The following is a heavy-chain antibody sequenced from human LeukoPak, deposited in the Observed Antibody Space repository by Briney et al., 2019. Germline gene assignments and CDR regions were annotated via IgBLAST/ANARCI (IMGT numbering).Heavy chain of an antibody. V-gene: IGHV3-23*01. CDR3: AKGWGSQSFFDY. Sequence: TGGSLRLSCVVSGFTFSNYAMSWVRQAPGKGLEWVSGVTGSGGNTYYADSVKGRFTLSRDNSKNTLDLQMNSLRAEDTAVYYCAKGWGSQSFFDYWGQGALVTVSS. CDR1: GFTFSNYA. CDR2: VTGSGGNT. J-gene: IGHJ4*02. D-gene: IGHD7-27*01.